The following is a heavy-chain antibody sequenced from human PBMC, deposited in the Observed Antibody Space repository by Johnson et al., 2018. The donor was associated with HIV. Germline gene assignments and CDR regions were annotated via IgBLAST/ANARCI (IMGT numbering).Heavy chain of an antibody. J-gene: IGHJ3*01. CDR1: GFTVSSNY. V-gene: IGHV3-30*18. D-gene: IGHD3-16*01. Sequence: QVQLVESGGGVVQPGRSLRLSCAASGFTVSSNYMSWVRQPPGKGLEWVAVIWYDGNNRYYADSVKGRFTISRDSFKNTVYLQMNRLRAEDTAVYYCAKGPKYDYVWGSDAFNVWGQGTMVTVSS. CDR3: AKGPKYDYVWGSDAFNV. CDR2: IWYDGNNR.